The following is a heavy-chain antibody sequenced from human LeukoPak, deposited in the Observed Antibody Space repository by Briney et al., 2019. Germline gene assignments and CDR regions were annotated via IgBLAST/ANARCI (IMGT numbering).Heavy chain of an antibody. CDR3: ARTELYSYDFDY. V-gene: IGHV4-61*02. CDR1: GGSISSGSYY. CDR2: IYTSGST. Sequence: SQTLSLTCTVSGGSISSGSYYWSWIRQPAGKGLEWIGRIYTSGSTNYNPSLKSRVTISVDTSKNQFSLKLGSVTAADTAVYYCARTELYSYDFDYWGQGTLVTVSS. D-gene: IGHD5-18*01. J-gene: IGHJ4*02.